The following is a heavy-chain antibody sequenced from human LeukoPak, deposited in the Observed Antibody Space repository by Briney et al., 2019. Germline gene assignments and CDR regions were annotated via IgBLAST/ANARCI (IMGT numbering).Heavy chain of an antibody. J-gene: IGHJ4*02. CDR3: AREPLGCGGDCHFDY. V-gene: IGHV1-69*15. CDR1: GGTFISYA. CDR2: IIPIYNPV. Sequence: SVKVSCKTSGGTFISYAFSWMRQAPGQGLEWVGRIIPIYNPVDYTQRFQGRVTITADESTNTVYLELSRLRYDDTAVYYCAREPLGCGGDCHFDYWGQGTLVTVSS. D-gene: IGHD2-21*02.